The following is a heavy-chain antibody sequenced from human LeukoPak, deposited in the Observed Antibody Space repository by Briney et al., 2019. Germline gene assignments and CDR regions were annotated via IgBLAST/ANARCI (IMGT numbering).Heavy chain of an antibody. CDR1: GYTFTGYY. D-gene: IGHD2-2*01. J-gene: IGHJ5*02. CDR3: ARDPRSSVVVPAAIVGVWFDP. V-gene: IGHV1-46*01. CDR2: INPSGGST. Sequence: GASVKVSCKASGYTFTGYYMHWVRQAPGQGLEWMGIINPSGGSTSYAQKFQGRVTMTRDTSTSTVYMELSSLRSEDTAVYYCARDPRSSVVVPAAIVGVWFDPWGQGTLVTVSS.